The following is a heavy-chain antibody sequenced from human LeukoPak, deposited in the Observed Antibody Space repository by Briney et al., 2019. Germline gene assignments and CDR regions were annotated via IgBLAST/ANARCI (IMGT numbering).Heavy chain of an antibody. CDR1: GYTFTSYY. Sequence: GASVKVSCKASGYTFTSYYMHWVRQAPGQGLEWMGIINPSGGSTSYAQKFQGRVTMTRDTSTSTVYMELSSLRSEDTAVYYCARDVSGSYFGGAFDIWGQGTMVTVSS. D-gene: IGHD1-26*01. CDR3: ARDVSGSYFGGAFDI. J-gene: IGHJ3*02. V-gene: IGHV1-46*01. CDR2: INPSGGST.